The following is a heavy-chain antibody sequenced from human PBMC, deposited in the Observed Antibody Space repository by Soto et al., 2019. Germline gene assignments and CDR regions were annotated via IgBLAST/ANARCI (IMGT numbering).Heavy chain of an antibody. J-gene: IGHJ6*02. D-gene: IGHD3-16*02. CDR3: ARDYQPDYYYYYGMDV. Sequence: PGGSLRLSCAASGFTFSSYGMHWVRQAPGKGLEWVAVIWYDGSNKYYADSVKGRFTISRDNSKNTLCLQMNSLRAEDTAVYYCARDYQPDYYYYYGMDVWGQGTTVTVSS. CDR1: GFTFSSYG. V-gene: IGHV3-33*01. CDR2: IWYDGSNK.